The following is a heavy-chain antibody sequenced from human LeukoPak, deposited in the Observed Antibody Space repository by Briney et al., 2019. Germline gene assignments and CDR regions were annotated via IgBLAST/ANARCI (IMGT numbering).Heavy chain of an antibody. CDR1: GYTFTSYD. CDR3: ARALSWTTDSYYYMDV. CDR2: INPNSGNT. Sequence: ASVKVSCKASGYTFTSYDINWVRQATGQGLEWKGCINPNSGNTGYSQKCQGRVTMTKNTSINTAYMELSSLRSEDRAVYYCARALSWTTDSYYYMDVWGKGTTVTVSS. V-gene: IGHV1-8*01. J-gene: IGHJ6*03. D-gene: IGHD3/OR15-3a*01.